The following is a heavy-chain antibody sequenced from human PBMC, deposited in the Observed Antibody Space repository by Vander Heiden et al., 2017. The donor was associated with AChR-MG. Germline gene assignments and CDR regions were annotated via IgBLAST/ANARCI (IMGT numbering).Heavy chain of an antibody. V-gene: IGHV3-48*01. J-gene: IGHJ4*02. Sequence: VQLVESGGGLVLPGGSLSSSCSSSGFTFSSYGMNWVRQAPGKGLEGVSYISSSSSTIYYADSVKGRFTISRDNAKNSLYLQMNSLRAEDTAVYYCARDLKYYFDYWGQGTLVTVSS. CDR2: ISSSSSTI. CDR1: GFTFSSYG. CDR3: ARDLKYYFDY.